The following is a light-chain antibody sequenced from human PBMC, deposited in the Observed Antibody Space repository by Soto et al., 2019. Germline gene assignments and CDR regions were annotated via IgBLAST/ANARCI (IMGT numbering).Light chain of an antibody. CDR1: QSLSTSY. V-gene: IGKV3-20*01. J-gene: IGKJ4*01. CDR2: GTS. Sequence: DIVLTQSPGTLSLSPWERATLSCRASQSLSTSYLAWYQQKPGQAPRLLTYGTSSRASGIPDRFSGSGSGTDFTLTISRLEPEDFAVNYCQNYGSSSLSFGGGTKVDI. CDR3: QNYGSSSLS.